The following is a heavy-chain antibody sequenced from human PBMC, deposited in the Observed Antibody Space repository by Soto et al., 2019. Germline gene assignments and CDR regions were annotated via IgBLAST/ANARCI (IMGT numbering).Heavy chain of an antibody. D-gene: IGHD3-10*01. CDR2: IYYSGST. CDR3: ATFRRDITRGRGVSGFFWFDP. J-gene: IGHJ5*02. CDR1: GGSISSGGYY. Sequence: SETLSLTCTVSGGSISSGGYYWSWIRQHPGKGLEWIGYIYYSGSTYYNPSLKSRVTISVDTSKNQFSLKLSSVTAADTAVYYCATFRRDITRGRGVSGFFWFDPWGQGTLVTVSS. V-gene: IGHV4-31*03.